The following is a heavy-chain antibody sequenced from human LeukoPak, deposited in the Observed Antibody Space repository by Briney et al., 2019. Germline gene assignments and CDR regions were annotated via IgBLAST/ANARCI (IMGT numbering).Heavy chain of an antibody. CDR2: INPSGGST. J-gene: IGHJ4*02. V-gene: IGHV1-46*03. Sequence: ASVKDSCKASGYTFTSYYMHWVRQAPGQGLEWMGIINPSGGSTSYAQKFQGRVTMTRDTSTSTVYMELSSLRSEDTAVYYCAYIVVVPAIADYWGQGTLVTVSS. CDR1: GYTFTSYY. CDR3: AYIVVVPAIADY. D-gene: IGHD2-2*01.